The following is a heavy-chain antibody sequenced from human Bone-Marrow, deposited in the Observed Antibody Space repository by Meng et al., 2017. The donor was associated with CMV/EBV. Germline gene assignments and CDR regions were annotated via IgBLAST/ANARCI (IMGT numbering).Heavy chain of an antibody. CDR3: ITDRYCSTSTCYRVGVDY. D-gene: IGHD2-2*02. Sequence: GESLKISWAASEFTFSNAWMSWVRQAPGKGLEWVGRIKSKADDGTTDYAAPVKGRFTISSNDSKNTLYLQMNSLKTEDTAVYYCITDRYCSTSTCYRVGVDYWGQGTLVTVSS. J-gene: IGHJ4*02. V-gene: IGHV3-15*01. CDR1: EFTFSNAW. CDR2: IKSKADDGTT.